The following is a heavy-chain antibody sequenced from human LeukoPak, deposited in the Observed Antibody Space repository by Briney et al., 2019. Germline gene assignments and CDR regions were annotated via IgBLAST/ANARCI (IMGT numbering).Heavy chain of an antibody. CDR3: ARGGYSYGSADY. D-gene: IGHD5-18*01. Sequence: SETLSLTCTVSGGSISSGDYYWSWIRQPPGKGLEWIGYIYYSGSTYYNPSLKSRVTIPVDTSKNQFSLKLSSVTAADTAVYYCARGGYSYGSADYWGQGTLVTVSS. CDR2: IYYSGST. V-gene: IGHV4-30-4*01. CDR1: GGSISSGDYY. J-gene: IGHJ4*02.